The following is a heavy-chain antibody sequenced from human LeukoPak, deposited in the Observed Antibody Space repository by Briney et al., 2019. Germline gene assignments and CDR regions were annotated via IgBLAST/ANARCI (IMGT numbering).Heavy chain of an antibody. D-gene: IGHD5-18*01. CDR2: IRYDGSNK. J-gene: IGHJ4*02. Sequence: PGGSLRLSCAASGFTFSSYGMHWVRQAPGKGLEWVAFIRYDGSNKYYADSVKGRFTISRDNSKNTLYLQMNSLRAEDTAIYYCAREAVRGDTATLKGAMGYWGQGTLVTVSS. V-gene: IGHV3-30*02. CDR1: GFTFSSYG. CDR3: AREAVRGDTATLKGAMGY.